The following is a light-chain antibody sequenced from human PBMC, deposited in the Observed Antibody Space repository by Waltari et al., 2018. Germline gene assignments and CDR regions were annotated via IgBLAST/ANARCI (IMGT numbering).Light chain of an antibody. CDR3: QQYYSAPYT. V-gene: IGKV4-1*01. CDR1: QSVLCSSNNKNY. CDR2: WAS. Sequence: DIVMTQSPDSLAVSLGERATINCKSSQSVLCSSNNKNYLAWYQQKPGQPPKLLIYWASTRESGVPDQFSGSGSGTDFTLTISSLQAEDVAVYYCQQYYSAPYTFGQGTKLEIK. J-gene: IGKJ2*01.